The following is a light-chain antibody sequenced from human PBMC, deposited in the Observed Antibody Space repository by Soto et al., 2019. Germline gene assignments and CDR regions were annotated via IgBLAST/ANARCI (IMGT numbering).Light chain of an antibody. V-gene: IGKV1-39*01. Sequence: DIEMTQSATSMSASLGDSVPITCRASQSISNYLNWYQKNPGKAPNILIHAASSLQSGVPPRFSGSGSGTDFTLTISSLQTEDFATYVCQQRYRNMITFGQGTRLEIK. CDR1: QSISNY. CDR2: AAS. J-gene: IGKJ5*01. CDR3: QQRYRNMIT.